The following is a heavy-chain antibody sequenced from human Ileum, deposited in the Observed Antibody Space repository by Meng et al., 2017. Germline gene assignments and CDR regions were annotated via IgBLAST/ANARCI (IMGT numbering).Heavy chain of an antibody. J-gene: IGHJ4*02. CDR2: VALGGAT. CDR1: GFTVDNAA. Sequence: GESLKISCAAAGFTVDNAAMSWVRQAPGKGLEWVSAVALGGATHYADSVRGRFIITRDDSKNTIFLQMNSLRVDDTAVYYCAKEMGFQLPFNYWAQGTLDTVTS. V-gene: IGHV3-23*01. CDR3: AKEMGFQLPFNY. D-gene: IGHD2-2*01.